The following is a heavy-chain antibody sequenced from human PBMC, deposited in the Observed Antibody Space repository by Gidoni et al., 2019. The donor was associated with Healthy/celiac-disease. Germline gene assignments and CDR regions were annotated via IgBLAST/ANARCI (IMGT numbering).Heavy chain of an antibody. V-gene: IGHV3-48*01. Sequence: EVQLVESGGGLVQPGGSLRLSCAASGFTFSSYSMNWVRQAPGKGLEWVSYISSSSSTIYYADSVKGRFTISRDNAKNSLYLQMNSLRAEDTAVYYCARDQGILTPHWFDYWGQGTLVTVSS. J-gene: IGHJ4*02. CDR3: ARDQGILTPHWFDY. CDR2: ISSSSSTI. CDR1: GFTFSSYS. D-gene: IGHD3-9*01.